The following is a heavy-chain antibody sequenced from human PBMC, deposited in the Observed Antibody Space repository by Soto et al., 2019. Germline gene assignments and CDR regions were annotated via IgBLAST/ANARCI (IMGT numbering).Heavy chain of an antibody. CDR1: GYNFFSYE. CDR3: VREGRVLVPGAEGSYMDV. Sequence: QIHLEQSGAVLQKPGASVRVSCKASGYNFFSYEISWVRQAPGQGLEWLGLIRTHISNAKYSQKFQGRVILSADRSTTTVYMEMRRLTSNDTAVYYCVREGRVLVPGAEGSYMDVWGKGTTVTVSS. J-gene: IGHJ6*03. V-gene: IGHV1-18*01. D-gene: IGHD2-8*02. CDR2: IRTHISNA.